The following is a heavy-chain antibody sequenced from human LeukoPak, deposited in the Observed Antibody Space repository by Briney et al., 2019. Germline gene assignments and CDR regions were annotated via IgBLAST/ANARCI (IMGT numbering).Heavy chain of an antibody. CDR1: GFTFSSYS. J-gene: IGHJ3*02. Sequence: GGSLRLSCAASGFTFSSYSMNWVRQAPGKGLEWVSSISSSSYIYYADSVKGRFTISRDNAKNSLYLQMNSLRAEDTAVYHCARDGGYAIANAFDIWGQGTMVTVSS. V-gene: IGHV3-21*01. D-gene: IGHD2-8*01. CDR3: ARDGGYAIANAFDI. CDR2: ISSSSYI.